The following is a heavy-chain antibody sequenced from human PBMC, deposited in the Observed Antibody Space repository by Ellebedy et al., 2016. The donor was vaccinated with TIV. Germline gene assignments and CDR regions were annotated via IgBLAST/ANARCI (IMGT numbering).Heavy chain of an antibody. V-gene: IGHV4-31*03. CDR1: GGSISSRVHY. CDR3: ARITARTWGFDP. D-gene: IGHD1-14*01. Sequence: MPSETLSLTCTVSGGSISSRVHYWTWIRQHPGKGLEWIGHIYYSGNTSYTPSLTSRLTMSVDTSKHQFSLKLSSVTAADTAMYYCARITARTWGFDPWGQGTLVTVSS. CDR2: IYYSGNT. J-gene: IGHJ5*02.